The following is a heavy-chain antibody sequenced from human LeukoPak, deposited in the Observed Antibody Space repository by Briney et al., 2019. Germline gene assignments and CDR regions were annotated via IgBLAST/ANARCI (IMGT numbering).Heavy chain of an antibody. J-gene: IGHJ5*02. Sequence: PSETLSLTCTVSGGSISSGDYYWSWIRQPPGKGLERIGYIYYSGSTYYNPSLKSRVTISVDTSKNQFSLKLSSVTAADTAVYYCARDHPKPEGATPHDNWFDPWGQGTLVTVSS. CDR1: GGSISSGDYY. CDR3: ARDHPKPEGATPHDNWFDP. D-gene: IGHD1-26*01. CDR2: IYYSGST. V-gene: IGHV4-30-4*08.